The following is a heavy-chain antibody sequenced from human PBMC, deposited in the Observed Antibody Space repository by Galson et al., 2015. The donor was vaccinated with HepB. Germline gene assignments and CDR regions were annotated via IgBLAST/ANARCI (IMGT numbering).Heavy chain of an antibody. V-gene: IGHV1-69*13. Sequence: SVKVSCKASGGTFSSYAVSWVRQAPGQGLEWMGGIIPIFGTANCTQKFQGRVTFTADESTSTAYMEVRSLRSEDTAVYYCASLFWSGYDFDSWGQGILVTVSS. J-gene: IGHJ4*02. CDR2: IIPIFGTA. D-gene: IGHD3-3*01. CDR1: GGTFSSYA. CDR3: ASLFWSGYDFDS.